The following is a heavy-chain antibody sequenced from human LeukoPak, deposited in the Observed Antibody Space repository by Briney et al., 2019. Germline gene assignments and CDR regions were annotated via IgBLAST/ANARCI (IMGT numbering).Heavy chain of an antibody. D-gene: IGHD3-10*01. V-gene: IGHV3-7*03. CDR3: ARDYYGSGSYYPPFDP. CDR2: IKQDGSEK. Sequence: GGSLRLSCAASGFTFSSYWMSWVSQAPGKELEWVANIKQDGSEKYYVDSVKGRFTISRDNAKNSLYLQMNSLRAEDTAVYYCARDYYGSGSYYPPFDPWGQGTLVTVSS. CDR1: GFTFSSYW. J-gene: IGHJ5*02.